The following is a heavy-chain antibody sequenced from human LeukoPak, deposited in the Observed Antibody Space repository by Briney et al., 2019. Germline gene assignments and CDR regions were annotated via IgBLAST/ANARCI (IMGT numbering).Heavy chain of an antibody. V-gene: IGHV1-18*01. CDR2: ISAYNGNT. J-gene: IGHJ4*02. Sequence: RASVKVSCRASGYTFTNYGFSWVRQAPGQGLEWMGWISAYNGNTNYAQKLQGRVTMTTDTSTSTAYMELRSLRSDDTAVYYCALVVVVDGRAIWGQGSLVTVSS. D-gene: IGHD2-15*01. CDR1: GYTFTNYG. CDR3: ALVVVVDGRAI.